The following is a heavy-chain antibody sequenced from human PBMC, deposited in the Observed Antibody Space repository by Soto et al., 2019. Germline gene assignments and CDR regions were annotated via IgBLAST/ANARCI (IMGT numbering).Heavy chain of an antibody. D-gene: IGHD2-15*01. CDR1: GFTFSSYA. CDR2: ISYDGRNK. Sequence: QVQLVESGGGVVQPGRSLRLSCAASGFTFSSYAMHWVHQAPGKGLEWVAVISYDGRNKYYADSVKGRFTNSRDNSKNTLYLPINCLGAEERALYYWARDTSADSDGWRNRRFDYWGQGTLVIVSS. J-gene: IGHJ4*02. V-gene: IGHV3-30*04. CDR3: ARDTSADSDGWRNRRFDY.